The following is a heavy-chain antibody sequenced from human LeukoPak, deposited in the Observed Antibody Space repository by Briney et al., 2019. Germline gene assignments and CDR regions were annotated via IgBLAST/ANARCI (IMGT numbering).Heavy chain of an antibody. CDR3: ARAENPHGGYCSGGSCYYWFDP. V-gene: IGHV4-39*07. Sequence: PSETLSLTCTVSGGSISSSSYYWGWIRQPPGKGPEWIGSIYYSGSTYYNPSLKSRVTISVDTSKNQFSLKLSSVTAADTAVYYCARAENPHGGYCSGGSCYYWFDPWGQGTLVTVSS. CDR1: GGSISSSSYY. J-gene: IGHJ5*02. D-gene: IGHD2-15*01. CDR2: IYYSGST.